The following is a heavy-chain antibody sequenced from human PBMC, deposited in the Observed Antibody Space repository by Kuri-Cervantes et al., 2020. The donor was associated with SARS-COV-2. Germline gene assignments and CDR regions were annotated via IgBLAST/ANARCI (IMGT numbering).Heavy chain of an antibody. V-gene: IGHV4-38-2*01. CDR1: GYSISSGCY. J-gene: IGHJ6*02. Sequence: SQTLSLTCAVSGYSISSGCYWGWIRQPPGKGLEWIGSIYHSGSTYYNPSLKSRVTISVDTSKNQFSLKLSSVTAADTAVYYCARCLGSAAAPSYYYGMDVWGQGTTVTVSS. CDR3: ARCLGSAAAPSYYYGMDV. D-gene: IGHD6-13*01. CDR2: IYHSGST.